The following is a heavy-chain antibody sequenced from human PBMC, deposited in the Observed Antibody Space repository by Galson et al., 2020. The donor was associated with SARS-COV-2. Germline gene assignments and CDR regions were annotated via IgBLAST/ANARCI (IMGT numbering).Heavy chain of an antibody. D-gene: IGHD6-19*01. CDR2: IHSGGDT. V-gene: IGHV3-66*01. J-gene: IGHJ4*02. Sequence: GGSLRLSCAASGFTVNTHHMRWVRQSPGKGLEWVSVIHSGGDTYYADSVKGRFTISRDISKNMVYLEMNSLRAEDTAVYYCAKSRGWQLDWGQGTRVTVSS. CDR1: GFTVNTHH. CDR3: AKSRGWQLD.